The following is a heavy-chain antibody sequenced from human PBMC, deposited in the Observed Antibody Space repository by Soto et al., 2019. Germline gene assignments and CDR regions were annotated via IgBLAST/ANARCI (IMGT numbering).Heavy chain of an antibody. V-gene: IGHV4-30-2*01. Sequence: SETLSLTCAVSGGSISSGGYSWNWIRQPPGKGLEWIGYIYHSGSTYYNPSLKSRVTISVDKSKNQFSLKLNTVTAADTAVYYCARDRVEANWFDPRSQGTPVPVSS. CDR3: ARDRVEANWFDP. CDR1: GGSISSGGYS. CDR2: IYHSGST. J-gene: IGHJ5*02.